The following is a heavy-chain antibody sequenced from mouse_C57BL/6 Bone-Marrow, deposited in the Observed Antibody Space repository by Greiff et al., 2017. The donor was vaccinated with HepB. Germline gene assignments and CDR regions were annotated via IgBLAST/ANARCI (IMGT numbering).Heavy chain of an antibody. J-gene: IGHJ4*01. Sequence: KESCKASGYTFTSYWMHWVKQRPGRGLEWIGRIDPNSGGTKYNEKFKSKATLTVDKPSSTAYMQLSSLTSEDSAVYYCARGGVTPDYYAMDYWGQGTSVTVSS. D-gene: IGHD2-2*01. V-gene: IGHV1-72*01. CDR3: ARGGVTPDYYAMDY. CDR1: GYTFTSYW. CDR2: IDPNSGGT.